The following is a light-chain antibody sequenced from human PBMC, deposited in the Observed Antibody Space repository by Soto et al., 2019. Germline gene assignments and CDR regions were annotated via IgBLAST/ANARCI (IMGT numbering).Light chain of an antibody. CDR1: QSISSY. V-gene: IGKV1-39*01. CDR3: QQSFSSPQM. Sequence: DIQMTQSPSSLSASIGDRVTITCRTSQSISSYLNWYQQKPGRAPKLLISAASSLQSGVPSRFSGSGSGTDFTLTINSLQPEDFATYYCQQSFSSPQMFGQGTKVEI. CDR2: AAS. J-gene: IGKJ1*01.